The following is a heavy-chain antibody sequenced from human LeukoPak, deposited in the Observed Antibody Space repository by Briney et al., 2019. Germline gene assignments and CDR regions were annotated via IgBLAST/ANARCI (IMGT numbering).Heavy chain of an antibody. D-gene: IGHD3-16*01. CDR3: ARDPLGALGAFDI. CDR2: IYSGGST. J-gene: IGHJ3*02. CDR1: GFTVSSNY. Sequence: GGSLRLSCAASGFTVSSNYMSWVRQAPGKGLEWVSVIYSGGSTYYADSVKGRFTISRDNAKNSLYLQMNSLRAEDTAVYYCARDPLGALGAFDIWGQGTMVTVSS. V-gene: IGHV3-66*01.